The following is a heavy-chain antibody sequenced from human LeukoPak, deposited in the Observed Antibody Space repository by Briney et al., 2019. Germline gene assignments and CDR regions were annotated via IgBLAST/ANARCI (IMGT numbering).Heavy chain of an antibody. J-gene: IGHJ4*02. V-gene: IGHV1-69*06. CDR3: AIFLGGNWNDLYTPFDY. CDR1: GGTFSSYA. CDR2: IIPIFGTA. D-gene: IGHD1-20*01. Sequence: ASVKVSCKASGGTFSSYAISWVRQAPGQGLEWMGGIIPIFGTANYAQKFQGRVTITADKSTSTAYMELSSLRSEDTAVYYCAIFLGGNWNDLYTPFDYWGQGTLVTVSS.